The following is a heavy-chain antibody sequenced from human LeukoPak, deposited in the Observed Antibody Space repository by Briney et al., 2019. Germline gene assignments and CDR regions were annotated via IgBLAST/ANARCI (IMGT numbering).Heavy chain of an antibody. CDR2: LTPAGTT. V-gene: IGHV3-23*01. CDR1: GFTFANYA. D-gene: IGHD2-15*01. J-gene: IGHJ4*02. CDR3: VKESPYPEGSTARIYYFDN. Sequence: GGSLRLSCAASGFTFANYAMSWVRQAPGKGLEWVSALTPAGTTFYADIVKGRFSVSRGNSKNTLSLQMNSLRAEDTAVYYCVKESPYPEGSTARIYYFDNWGQGTLVTVSS.